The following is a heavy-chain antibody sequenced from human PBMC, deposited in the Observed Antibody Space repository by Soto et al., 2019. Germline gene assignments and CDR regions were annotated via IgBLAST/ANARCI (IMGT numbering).Heavy chain of an antibody. V-gene: IGHV4-59*01. CDR1: GGSICSYY. CDR3: ARGLRLSHDAFDI. Sequence: PSETLSLTCTVSGGSICSYYWSWIRQPPGKGLEWIGYIYYSGSTNYNPSLKSRVTISVDTSKNQFSLKLSSVTAADTAVYYCARGLRLSHDAFDIWGQGTMVTVSS. CDR2: IYYSGST. J-gene: IGHJ3*02. D-gene: IGHD5-12*01.